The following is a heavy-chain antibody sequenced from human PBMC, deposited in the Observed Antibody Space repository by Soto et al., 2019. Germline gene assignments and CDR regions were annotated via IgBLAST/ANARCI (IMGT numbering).Heavy chain of an antibody. Sequence: SETLSLTCTVSGGSISSSSYYWGWIRQPPGKEREWMGELNHSGEATYNPSLQSRITRSLDTSNNQFSLKMTSVTAAATAMYFCPRAERFPRSWCDPWGQGTQVTVSS. CDR2: LNHSGEA. V-gene: IGHV4-39*01. J-gene: IGHJ5*02. CDR3: PRAERFPRSWCDP. D-gene: IGHD3-10*01. CDR1: GGSISSSSYY.